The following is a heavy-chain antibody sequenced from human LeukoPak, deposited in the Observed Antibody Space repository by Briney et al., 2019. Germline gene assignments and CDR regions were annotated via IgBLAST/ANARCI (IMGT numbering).Heavy chain of an antibody. J-gene: IGHJ6*02. CDR2: IIPILGIA. Sequence: GSSGKVSCKASGGTFSSYTISWVRQAPGQGLEWMGRIIPILGIANYARKFQGRVTITADKSTSTAYMELSSLRSEDTAVYYCARGLQQLVYYYYGMDVWGQGTTVTVSS. CDR1: GGTFSSYT. CDR3: ARGLQQLVYYYYGMDV. V-gene: IGHV1-69*02. D-gene: IGHD6-13*01.